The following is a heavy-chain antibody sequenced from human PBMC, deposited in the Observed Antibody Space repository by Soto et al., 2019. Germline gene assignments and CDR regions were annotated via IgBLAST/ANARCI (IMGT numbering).Heavy chain of an antibody. Sequence: EVQLLESGGGLVQPGGSLRLSCTASEFTFRNYAMSWVRQAPGKGLEWVSAIGASGAGTHYSDSVKGRFTISRDNSKNPVYVQMNSLRAEDTGVYYGAKCAVLSATSGGWCNWFGPWGQGTRVTVSS. D-gene: IGHD2-21*01. CDR2: IGASGAGT. V-gene: IGHV3-23*01. J-gene: IGHJ5*02. CDR1: EFTFRNYA. CDR3: AKCAVLSATSGGWCNWFGP.